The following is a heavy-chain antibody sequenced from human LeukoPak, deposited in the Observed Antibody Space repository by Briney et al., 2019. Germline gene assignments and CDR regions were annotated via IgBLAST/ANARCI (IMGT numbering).Heavy chain of an antibody. CDR2: ISSSSGTI. Sequence: GGSPRLSCAASGLTFSTYSMNWVRQAPGKGLEWVSYISSSSGTIYYADSVKGRFTISRDNAKNSLHLQMNTLRDEDTAVYYCAREYSSSSGKALDYWGQGTLVTVSS. D-gene: IGHD6-6*01. J-gene: IGHJ4*02. CDR3: AREYSSSSGKALDY. CDR1: GLTFSTYS. V-gene: IGHV3-48*02.